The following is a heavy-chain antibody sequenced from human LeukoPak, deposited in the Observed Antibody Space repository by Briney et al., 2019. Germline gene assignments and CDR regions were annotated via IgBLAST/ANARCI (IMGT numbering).Heavy chain of an antibody. D-gene: IGHD4-11*01. CDR2: INPNSGGT. J-gene: IGHJ4*02. CDR3: ARVSLADYTFDY. Sequence: GASVKVSCKASGYTFTGYYMHWVRQAPGQGLEWMGRINPNSGGTNYAQKFQGRVTMTRDTSISTAYMELSRLRSDDTAVYYCARVSLADYTFDYWGQGTLVTVSS. V-gene: IGHV1-2*06. CDR1: GYTFTGYY.